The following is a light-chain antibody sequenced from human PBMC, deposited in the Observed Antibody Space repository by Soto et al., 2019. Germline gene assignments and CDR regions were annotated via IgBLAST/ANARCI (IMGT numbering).Light chain of an antibody. CDR1: QSINRW. Sequence: QSPCTLSASVGDRVTITCRASQSINRWLAWYQQRPGKAPKLLIYKASTLESGVPSRFSGGGIGTEFSLSISSLQPDDFATYYCQHYITSQYIFDQGT. V-gene: IGKV1-5*03. J-gene: IGKJ2*01. CDR2: KAS. CDR3: QHYITSQYI.